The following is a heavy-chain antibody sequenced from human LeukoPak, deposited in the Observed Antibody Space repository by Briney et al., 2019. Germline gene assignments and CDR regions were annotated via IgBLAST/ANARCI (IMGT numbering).Heavy chain of an antibody. V-gene: IGHV1-69*04. Sequence: GASVKVSCKASGGTFSSYAISWVRQAPGQGLEWMGRIIPILGIANYAQKFRGRVTITADKSTSTAYMELSSLRSEDTAVYYCARGRGIDGVLVDYWGPGTLVTVSS. CDR2: IIPILGIA. J-gene: IGHJ4*02. D-gene: IGHD3-16*02. CDR1: GGTFSSYA. CDR3: ARGRGIDGVLVDY.